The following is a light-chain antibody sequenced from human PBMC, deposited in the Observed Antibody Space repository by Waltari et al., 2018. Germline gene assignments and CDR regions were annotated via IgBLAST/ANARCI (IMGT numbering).Light chain of an antibody. Sequence: IQLTQSPCSLSLSLGDRVTITCRASQSISKFLAWYQQRPGTAPKLLIYAASTLQSGVPSRFSGRGSGTDFTLTISRLQPEDFATYYCQLLNRYQWTFGQGTKVEVK. CDR1: QSISKF. CDR2: AAS. CDR3: QLLNRYQWT. J-gene: IGKJ1*01. V-gene: IGKV1-9*01.